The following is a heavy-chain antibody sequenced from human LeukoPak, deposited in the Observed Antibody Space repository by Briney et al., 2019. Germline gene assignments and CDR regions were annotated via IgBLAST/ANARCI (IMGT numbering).Heavy chain of an antibody. V-gene: IGHV4-59*01. D-gene: IGHD3-22*01. J-gene: IGHJ4*02. CDR1: CGSISSYC. CDR3: ARDYYDTSGYPLRYFDY. Sequence: KTSETLSLPCTVSCGSISSYCWNWIRQPPGKGLEWIGYIYYCGSTNYNPSLKSRVTISVDTSKNQFSLKLSSVTAADTGVYYCARDYYDTSGYPLRYFDYWGQGTLVTVSS. CDR2: IYYCGST.